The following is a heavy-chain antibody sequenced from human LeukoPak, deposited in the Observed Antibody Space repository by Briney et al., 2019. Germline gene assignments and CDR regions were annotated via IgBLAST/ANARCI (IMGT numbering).Heavy chain of an antibody. V-gene: IGHV3-53*01. J-gene: IGHJ4*02. Sequence: GGSLRLSCAASGFTVSSNYMSWVRQAPGKGLEWVSVIYSGGSTYYADSVKGRFTISRDNSKNTLYLQMNSLRAEDTAVYYCARGLRFLEWLSYFDYWGQGTLVTVSS. CDR1: GFTVSSNY. CDR3: ARGLRFLEWLSYFDY. CDR2: IYSGGST. D-gene: IGHD3-3*01.